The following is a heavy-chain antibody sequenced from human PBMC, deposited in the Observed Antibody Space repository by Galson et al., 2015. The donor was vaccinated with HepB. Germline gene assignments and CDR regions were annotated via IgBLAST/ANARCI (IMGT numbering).Heavy chain of an antibody. CDR1: GGTFSSYA. Sequence: SVKVSCKASGGTFSSYAISWVRQAPGQGLEWMGRIIPILGIANYAQKFQGRVTITADKSTSTAYMELSSLRSEDTAVYYCASGGHLGGAATYYYGMDVWGQGTTVTVSS. D-gene: IGHD2-15*01. J-gene: IGHJ6*02. CDR2: IIPILGIA. V-gene: IGHV1-69*04. CDR3: ASGGHLGGAATYYYGMDV.